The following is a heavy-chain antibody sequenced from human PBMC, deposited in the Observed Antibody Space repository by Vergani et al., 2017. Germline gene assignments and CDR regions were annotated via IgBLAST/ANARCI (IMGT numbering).Heavy chain of an antibody. CDR3: GKDLGSHRAFDI. D-gene: IGHD2-15*01. Sequence: EVQLLESGGGLVQPGGSLRLSCAASGFTFSSYAMSWVRQAPGKGLEWVSAISGSGGSTYYADSVKGRFTISRDNSKNTLYLQMNSLRGEDTAVYYCGKDLGSHRAFDIWGQGTIVTVSS. CDR2: ISGSGGST. J-gene: IGHJ3*02. CDR1: GFTFSSYA. V-gene: IGHV3-23*01.